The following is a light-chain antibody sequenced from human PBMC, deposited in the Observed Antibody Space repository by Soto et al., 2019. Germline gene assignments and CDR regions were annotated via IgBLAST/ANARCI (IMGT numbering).Light chain of an antibody. CDR3: QSYDSSNHGV. CDR1: SGSIATNY. Sequence: NFMLTQPHSVSESPGKTVTISCTRSSGSIATNYVQGFQQRPGSAPIIVIYEADQRPSGVPDRFSGSIDSSSNSASLTISGLQTEDEADYYCQSYDSSNHGVFGGGTKLTVL. CDR2: EAD. J-gene: IGLJ3*02. V-gene: IGLV6-57*03.